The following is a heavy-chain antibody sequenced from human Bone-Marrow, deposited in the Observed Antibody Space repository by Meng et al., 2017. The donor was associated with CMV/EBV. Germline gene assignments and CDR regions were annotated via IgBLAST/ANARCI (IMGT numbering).Heavy chain of an antibody. J-gene: IGHJ6*02. V-gene: IGHV4-59*01. CDR1: GCSISSYY. CDR2: IYYSGST. Sequence: SETLSLTCTVSGCSISSYYWSWIRQPPGKGLEWIGYIYYSGSTNYNPSLKSRVNISVDTSKNQFSLKLSSVTAADTAVYFCARFGVVTQPFYYYGRDVWGQRNTVNVSS. CDR3: ARFGVVTQPFYYYGRDV. D-gene: IGHD3-3*01.